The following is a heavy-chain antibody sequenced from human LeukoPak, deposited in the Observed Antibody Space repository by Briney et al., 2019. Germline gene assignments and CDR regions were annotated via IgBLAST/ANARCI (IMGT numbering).Heavy chain of an antibody. Sequence: GGSRGPSVAPLASTSVNAGMGGGRRAPGRGREGVAGIKGKTDGGTADYAAPVKGRFTISRDDSKNTLYLQMNSLKTEDTAVYYCTTDRGRLYSSSWYLKDYAFDIWGQGTMVTVSS. CDR1: ASTSVNAG. CDR2: IKGKTDGGTA. V-gene: IGHV3-15*01. J-gene: IGHJ3*02. CDR3: TTDRGRLYSSSWYLKDYAFDI. D-gene: IGHD6-13*01.